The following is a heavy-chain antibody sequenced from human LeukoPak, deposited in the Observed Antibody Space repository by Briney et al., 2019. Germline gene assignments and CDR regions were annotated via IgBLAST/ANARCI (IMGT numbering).Heavy chain of an antibody. Sequence: GGSLRLSCVASGFTFSNHAMSWVRQAPGKGLEWVSLIGTTDTHYADSVKGRFTISRDNSKNTLYLQINNLRADDTAVYYCTKDGVAGNGLYDWFDHWGQGTPVTVSS. V-gene: IGHV3-23*01. CDR2: IGTTDT. D-gene: IGHD3-3*01. CDR1: GFTFSNHA. J-gene: IGHJ5*02. CDR3: TKDGVAGNGLYDWFDH.